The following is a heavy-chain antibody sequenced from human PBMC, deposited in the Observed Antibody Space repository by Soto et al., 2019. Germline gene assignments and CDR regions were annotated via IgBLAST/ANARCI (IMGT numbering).Heavy chain of an antibody. V-gene: IGHV1-69*01. CDR1: GGTFGRHG. CDR2: IIPIFGTA. J-gene: IGHJ2*01. Sequence: QVQLVQSGAEVKKPGSSVKVSCKASGGTFGRHGISWVRQAPGQGLEWMGGIIPIFGTANYAQNFRDRVTFTADESTNTVYMQLNSVRSEDTAVYYCARDSAPNYDTSGFNYWGWWYFDIWGGGTLVTASS. CDR3: ARDSAPNYDTSGFNYWGWWYFDI. D-gene: IGHD3-22*01.